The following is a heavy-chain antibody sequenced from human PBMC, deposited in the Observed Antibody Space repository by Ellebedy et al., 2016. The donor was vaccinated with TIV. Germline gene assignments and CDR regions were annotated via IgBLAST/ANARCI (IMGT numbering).Heavy chain of an antibody. CDR1: GFSFSSYE. V-gene: IGHV3-48*03. CDR2: ISTSGATI. J-gene: IGHJ4*02. Sequence: PGGSLRLSCAASGFSFSSYEMYWVRQAPGKGLEWVSYISTSGATIYYADSVKGRFTISRDNANNSLPLQMSSLRAEDTAVYYCARGSPMVRGVIVTYWGQGALVTVSS. CDR3: ARGSPMVRGVIVTY. D-gene: IGHD3-10*01.